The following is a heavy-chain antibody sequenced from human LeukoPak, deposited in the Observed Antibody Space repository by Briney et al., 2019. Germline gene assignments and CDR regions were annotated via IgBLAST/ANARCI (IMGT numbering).Heavy chain of an antibody. D-gene: IGHD3-22*01. Sequence: GGSLSLSCAASGLTFEDYAMHWVRQAPGKGLEWVSLITGDGGSTYYADSVKGRFTISRDNSKNSLYLQMNSLRTEDTALYYCAKAIYYYDRSGYSVDYWGQGILVSVSS. CDR1: GLTFEDYA. V-gene: IGHV3-43*02. CDR2: ITGDGGST. J-gene: IGHJ4*02. CDR3: AKAIYYYDRSGYSVDY.